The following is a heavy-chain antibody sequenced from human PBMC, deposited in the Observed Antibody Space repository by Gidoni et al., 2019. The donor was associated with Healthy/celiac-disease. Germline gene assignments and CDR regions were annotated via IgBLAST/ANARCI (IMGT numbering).Heavy chain of an antibody. CDR3: ARILSQGAAVSRVVRGARVLFDY. D-gene: IGHD6-13*01. CDR1: GFSLSNARMG. Sequence: QVTLKESGPVLVKPTETLTLTCTVSGFSLSNARMGVSWIRQPPGKALEWLAHIFSNDEKSSSTSLKSRLTISKDTSKSQVVLTMTNMDPVDTATYYCARILSQGAAVSRVVRGARVLFDYWGQGTLVTVSS. V-gene: IGHV2-26*01. CDR2: IFSNDEK. J-gene: IGHJ4*02.